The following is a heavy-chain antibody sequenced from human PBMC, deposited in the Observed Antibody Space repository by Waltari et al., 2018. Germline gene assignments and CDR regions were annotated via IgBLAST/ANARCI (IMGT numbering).Heavy chain of an antibody. V-gene: IGHV4-34*01. CDR1: GGSFSGYY. CDR2: INHIGST. J-gene: IGHJ4*02. Sequence: QVQLQQWGAGLLKPSETLSLTCAVYGGSFSGYYWSWIRQPPGKGLGGRGEINHIGSTNYTQTFKSRVTISVGTSKNQFSLELSYVTAADTAVYYCARGSVWSYKGSDDWGQGTLVTVSS. D-gene: IGHD1-26*01. CDR3: ARGSVWSYKGSDD.